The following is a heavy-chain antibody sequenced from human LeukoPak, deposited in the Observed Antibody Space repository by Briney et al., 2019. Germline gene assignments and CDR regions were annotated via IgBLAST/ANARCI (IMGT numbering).Heavy chain of an antibody. CDR3: ARDTYYYGMDV. Sequence: GGPLSPSCAASGFTLSSYGMHWVRQAPGKGLEWVAVIWYGGSNKYYADSVKGRFTISRDNSKNTLYLQMNSLRAEDTAVYYCARDTYYYGMDVWGQGTTVTVSS. CDR2: IWYGGSNK. CDR1: GFTLSSYG. J-gene: IGHJ6*02. V-gene: IGHV3-33*01.